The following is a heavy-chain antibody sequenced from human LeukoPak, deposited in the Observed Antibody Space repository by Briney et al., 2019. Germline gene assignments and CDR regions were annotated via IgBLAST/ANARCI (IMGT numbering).Heavy chain of an antibody. CDR1: GFTFSNYW. CDR3: TRSGTYVLDC. CDR2: IKQDGSDI. Sequence: PGGSLRLSCAASGFTFSNYWMRWVRQAPGKGLEWVANIKQDGSDIYYVDSVKGRFTISRDNAKNSLYLQMNSLRAEDTAVYYCTRSGTYVLDCWGQGTLVTVSS. J-gene: IGHJ4*02. D-gene: IGHD1-26*01. V-gene: IGHV3-7*01.